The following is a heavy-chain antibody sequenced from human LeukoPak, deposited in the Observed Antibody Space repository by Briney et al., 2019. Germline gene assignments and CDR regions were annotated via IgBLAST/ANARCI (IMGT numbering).Heavy chain of an antibody. D-gene: IGHD6-25*01. J-gene: IGHJ3*02. CDR2: IYYTGST. CDR3: ARTRAARFAFDI. CDR1: GYSISSSNW. Sequence: SDTLSLTCAVSGYSISSSNWWGWIRQPPGKGRGWIGYIYYTGSTYYNPSLKSPVTMSEDTSKNHFSLKLSSVTAVDTAVYYCARTRAARFAFDIWGQGTMVTVSS. V-gene: IGHV4-28*01.